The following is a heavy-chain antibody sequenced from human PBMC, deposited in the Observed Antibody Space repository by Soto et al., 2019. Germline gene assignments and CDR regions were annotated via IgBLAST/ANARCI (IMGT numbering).Heavy chain of an antibody. CDR1: GFTFNSYY. CDR3: ARGTRQWFRAAFDI. Sequence: PGGSLRLSCAASGFTFNSYYLHWVRQAPGKGLVWVSRISYDGTTTIYAESVRGRFTISRDNSKNTLYLQMNSLRAEDTAVYYCARGTRQWFRAAFDIWGQGTMVTVSS. V-gene: IGHV3-74*01. D-gene: IGHD3-10*01. CDR2: ISYDGTTT. J-gene: IGHJ3*02.